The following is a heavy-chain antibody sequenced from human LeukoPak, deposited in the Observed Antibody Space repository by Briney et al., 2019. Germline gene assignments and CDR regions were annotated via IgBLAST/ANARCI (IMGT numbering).Heavy chain of an antibody. V-gene: IGHV3-21*01. CDR1: GFTFSSYS. J-gene: IGHJ3*02. D-gene: IGHD3-10*01. CDR2: ISSSSSYI. Sequence: GGSLRLSCAASGFTFSSYSMNWVCQAPGKGLEWVSSISSSSSYIYYAASVKGRSTISRDNAKNSLYLQMNSLRAEDTAVYYCARAAYYYGSGIDAFDIWGQGTMVTVSS. CDR3: ARAAYYYGSGIDAFDI.